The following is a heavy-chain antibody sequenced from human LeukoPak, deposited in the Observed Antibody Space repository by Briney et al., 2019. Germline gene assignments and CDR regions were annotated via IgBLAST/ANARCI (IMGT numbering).Heavy chain of an antibody. CDR1: GFTFSSYS. CDR3: ARSLRITGTSDY. CDR2: ISSSSSYI. Sequence: GGPLRLSCAASGFTFSSYSMNWVRQAPGKGLEWVSSISSSSSYIYYADSVKGRFTISRDNAKNSLYLQMNSLRAEDTAVYYCARSLRITGTSDYWGQGTLVTVSS. J-gene: IGHJ4*02. D-gene: IGHD1-20*01. V-gene: IGHV3-21*01.